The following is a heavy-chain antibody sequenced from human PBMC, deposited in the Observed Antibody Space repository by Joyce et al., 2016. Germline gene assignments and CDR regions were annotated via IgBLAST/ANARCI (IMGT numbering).Heavy chain of an antibody. V-gene: IGHV3-23*01. D-gene: IGHD6-19*01. J-gene: IGHJ4*02. CDR3: AKRVVAGAIDH. CDR2: IEKSGDVE. Sequence: VQLLESGGGLVRPGGSLRLSCTASGFSFGTYAMNGVRQAPGKGLEWVSSIEKSGDVEHYADSVKGRFTISRDNSKNTVYLRMSSLRVEDTAVYYCAKRVVAGAIDHWGQGTQVSVSS. CDR1: GFSFGTYA.